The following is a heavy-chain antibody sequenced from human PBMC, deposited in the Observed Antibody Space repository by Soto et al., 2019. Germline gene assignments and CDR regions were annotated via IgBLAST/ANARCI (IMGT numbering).Heavy chain of an antibody. CDR1: GFTTVSLNY. J-gene: IGHJ2*01. V-gene: IGHV3-53*01. CDR3: ARGPGPQGINWYFDP. CDR2: IYSSGSR. Sequence: GGSLSLSCAASGFTTVSLNYMTWVRQAPGQGLQWVSLIYSSGSRYYADSVKGRFTISRDNSKNTVYLQMNSLRADDTATYFCARGPGPQGINWYFDPWGRGTVVTVSS.